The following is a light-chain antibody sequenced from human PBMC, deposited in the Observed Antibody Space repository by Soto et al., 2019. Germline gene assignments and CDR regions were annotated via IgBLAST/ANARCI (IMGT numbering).Light chain of an antibody. CDR1: SSDVGGYNY. CDR2: VVS. V-gene: IGLV2-14*01. CDR3: QSYDSSLRV. Sequence: QSVLTQPASVSGSPGQSIAISCTGTSSDVGGYNYVSWHQQHPGKAPKVLISVVSNRPSGVSNRFSGSKSGNTASLTISGLQAEDEADYYCQSYDSSLRVFGGGTKVTVL. J-gene: IGLJ3*02.